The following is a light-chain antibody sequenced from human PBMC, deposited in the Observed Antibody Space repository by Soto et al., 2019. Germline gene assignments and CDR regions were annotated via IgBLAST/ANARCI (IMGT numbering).Light chain of an antibody. J-gene: IGKJ2*01. CDR3: EQRYSTPT. Sequence: DIQMTQSPSSLSESVGDRVTITCRASQSISSYLNWYQQKPGKAPKLLIYAASSLQSGVPSRFSGSGSGTDFTLTISSLQPGDFATYYCEQRYSTPTLGQGNKLEIK. CDR2: AAS. CDR1: QSISSY. V-gene: IGKV1-39*01.